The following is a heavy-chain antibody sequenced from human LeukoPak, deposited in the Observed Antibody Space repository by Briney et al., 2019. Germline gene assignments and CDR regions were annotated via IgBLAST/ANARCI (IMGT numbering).Heavy chain of an antibody. CDR1: GFTFSSYG. D-gene: IGHD3-10*01. Sequence: GGSLRLSCAASGFTFSSYGMHWVRQAPGKGLEWVAVISYDGSNKYYADSVKGRFTISRDNSKNTLYLQMNSLRAEDTAVYYCARSIWFGEGFDPWGQGTLVTVSS. V-gene: IGHV3-30*03. CDR2: ISYDGSNK. J-gene: IGHJ5*02. CDR3: ARSIWFGEGFDP.